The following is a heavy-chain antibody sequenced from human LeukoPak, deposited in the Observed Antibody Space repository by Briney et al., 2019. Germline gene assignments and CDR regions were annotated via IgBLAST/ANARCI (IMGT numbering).Heavy chain of an antibody. J-gene: IGHJ5*02. CDR1: GYTFTSYS. D-gene: IGHD3-3*01. V-gene: IGHV1-18*01. CDR3: ARDGSLYYDFWSGYYTGEWFDP. CDR2: ISAYNGNT. Sequence: ASVKVSCKASGYTFTSYSISWVRQAPGQGLEWMGWISAYNGNTNYAQKLQGRVTMTTDTSTSTAYMELRSLRSDDTAVYYCARDGSLYYDFWSGYYTGEWFDPWGQGTLVTVSS.